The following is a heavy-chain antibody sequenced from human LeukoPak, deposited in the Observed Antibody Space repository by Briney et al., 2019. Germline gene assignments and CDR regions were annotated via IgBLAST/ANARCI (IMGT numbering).Heavy chain of an antibody. CDR2: ISAYNGNT. CDR1: GYTFTSYG. J-gene: IGHJ4*02. CDR3: ASVRNDYVWGSYRCTYYFDY. V-gene: IGHV1-18*01. D-gene: IGHD3-16*02. Sequence: GASVKVSCKASGYTFTSYGISGVRQAPGQGLEWMGWISAYNGNTNYAQKLQGRVTMTTDTSTSTAYMELRSLRSDDTAVYYCASVRNDYVWGSYRCTYYFDYWGQGTLVTVSS.